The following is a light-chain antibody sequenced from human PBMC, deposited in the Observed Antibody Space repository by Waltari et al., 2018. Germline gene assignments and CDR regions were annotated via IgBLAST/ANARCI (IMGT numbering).Light chain of an antibody. CDR3: HQYNDGPPFN. J-gene: IGKJ2*01. CDR1: QSVTTN. V-gene: IGKV3-15*01. Sequence: EIVMTQSPATLSVSPGERAILSCRASQSVTTNLAWYQQKPGQAPRLLIYGASTRATDIPARVSGSGSGTEFTLTISSLQSEDCVVYYCHQYNDGPPFNFGQGTKLEIK. CDR2: GAS.